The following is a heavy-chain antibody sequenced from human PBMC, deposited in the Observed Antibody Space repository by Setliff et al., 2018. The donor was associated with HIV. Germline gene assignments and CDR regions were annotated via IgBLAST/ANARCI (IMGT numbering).Heavy chain of an antibody. Sequence: GASVKVSCKASGYTFTSYYMNWVRQAPGQGLEWMGIINPSGGSSTYAQKFQGRVAMTRDTSTSTVYMELSSLRSEDTAVYYCARDRVRITIFGANDASDIWAKGQWSPSL. D-gene: IGHD3-3*01. CDR2: INPSGGSS. CDR1: GYTFTSYY. J-gene: IGHJ3*02. V-gene: IGHV1-46*01. CDR3: ARDRVRITIFGANDASDI.